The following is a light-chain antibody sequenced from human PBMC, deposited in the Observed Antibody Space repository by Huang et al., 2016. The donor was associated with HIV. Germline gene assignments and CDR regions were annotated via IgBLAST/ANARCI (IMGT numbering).Light chain of an antibody. J-gene: IGKJ1*01. CDR1: QRVSSSY. CDR2: GES. CDR3: QQYGSSPRGT. Sequence: EIVLTQSPGTLSLSPGERATISCRASQRVSSSYLAWYQQKPGQAPRRLSYGESSRATGIPDRFSGSGSGTDFTLTISRLEPEDFAVYYCQQYGSSPRGTFGQGTKVEIK. V-gene: IGKV3-20*01.